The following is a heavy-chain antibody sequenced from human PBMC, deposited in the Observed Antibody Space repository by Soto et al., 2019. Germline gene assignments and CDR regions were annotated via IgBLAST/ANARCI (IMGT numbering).Heavy chain of an antibody. Sequence: QVQLVQSGAEVKKPGSSVQVSCKASGGTFSDYAVSWVRQAPGQGLEWMGGIIPIFRTPNYAQKFQGRVTIIADKSTNTAYMELYSLKSEDTAVYYCVAEVRLGELGYYGMDVWGRGTTVTVSS. CDR3: VAEVRLGELGYYGMDV. D-gene: IGHD3-16*01. CDR2: IIPIFRTP. CDR1: GGTFSDYA. J-gene: IGHJ6*02. V-gene: IGHV1-69*06.